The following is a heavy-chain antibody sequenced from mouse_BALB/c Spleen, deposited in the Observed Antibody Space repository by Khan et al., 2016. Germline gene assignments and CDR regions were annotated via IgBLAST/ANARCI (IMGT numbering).Heavy chain of an antibody. CDR1: GFTFSNYW. J-gene: IGHJ1*01. Sequence: EVKLEESGGGLVQPGGSMKLSCVASGFTFSNYWMNWVRQSPEKGLEWVAEIRLKSNNYATHYAESGKGRFTISRDDSKSSVYLQMNNVRAEDTGIYYCTRDGYFDVWGAGTTVTVSS. V-gene: IGHV6-6*02. CDR2: IRLKSNNYAT. CDR3: TRDGYFDV.